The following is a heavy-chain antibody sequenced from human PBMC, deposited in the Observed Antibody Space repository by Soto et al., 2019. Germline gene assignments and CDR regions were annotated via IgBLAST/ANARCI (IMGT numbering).Heavy chain of an antibody. CDR1: GGSVSSGSYY. D-gene: IGHD5-12*01. CDR2: IYYSGST. CDR3: ARTPYPSYGGYSGYDGWFDP. J-gene: IGHJ5*02. Sequence: PSETLSLTCSFSGGSVSSGSYYLSWIRQPPGKGLEWIGYIYYSGSTNYNPSLKSRVTISVDTSKNQFSLKLSSVTAADTAVYYCARTPYPSYGGYSGYDGWFDPWGQGTLVTVSS. V-gene: IGHV4-61*01.